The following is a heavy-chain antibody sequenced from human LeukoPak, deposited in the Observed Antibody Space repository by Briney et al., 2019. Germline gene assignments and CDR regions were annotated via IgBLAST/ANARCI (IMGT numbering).Heavy chain of an antibody. J-gene: IGHJ4*02. CDR1: GLTFSSYA. CDR2: ISGSGGST. CDR3: AKHDSSGYRPLIDY. D-gene: IGHD3-22*01. Sequence: PGGSLRLSCVASGLTFSSYAMSWVRQAPGKGLEWVSAISGSGGSTYYADSVKGRFTISRDNSKNTLYLQMNSLRAEGTAVYYCAKHDSSGYRPLIDYWGQGTLVTVSS. V-gene: IGHV3-23*01.